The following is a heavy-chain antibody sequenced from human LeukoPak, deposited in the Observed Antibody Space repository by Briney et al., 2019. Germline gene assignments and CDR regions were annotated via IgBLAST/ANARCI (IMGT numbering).Heavy chain of an antibody. D-gene: IGHD2-21*02. V-gene: IGHV3-21*01. CDR1: GFTFSSYS. Sequence: GGSLRLSCAASGFTFSSYSMNWVRQAPGDGLEWDSSISSSSSYIYYADSVKGRFTISRDNAKNSLYLPMNSLRAEDTAVYYCARDRLLFPDAFDIWGQGTMVTVSS. J-gene: IGHJ3*02. CDR3: ARDRLLFPDAFDI. CDR2: ISSSSSYI.